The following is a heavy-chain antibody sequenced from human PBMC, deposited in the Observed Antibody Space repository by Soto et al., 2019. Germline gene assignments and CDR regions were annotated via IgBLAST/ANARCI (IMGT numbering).Heavy chain of an antibody. D-gene: IGHD3-16*01. CDR2: TSYDGNNK. Sequence: QVQLVESGGGVVQPGTSLRLSCAASGFRFKSFVMHWVRQAPGKGLEWVAFTSYDGNNKDYGDSVKGRFTVSRDNSQNTLHLQRDFLRPEYTALYYCARWGTTGGFDLWGQGTLVSVSS. CDR1: GFRFKSFV. V-gene: IGHV3-30*19. J-gene: IGHJ4*02. CDR3: ARWGTTGGFDL.